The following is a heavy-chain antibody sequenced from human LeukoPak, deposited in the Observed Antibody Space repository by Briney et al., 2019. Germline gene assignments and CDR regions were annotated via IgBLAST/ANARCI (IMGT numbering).Heavy chain of an antibody. J-gene: IGHJ5*02. CDR2: IYYSGST. CDR3: ARGETMIVVVSSCWFDP. D-gene: IGHD3-22*01. V-gene: IGHV4-34*01. Sequence: SETLSLTCAVYGGSFSGYYWGWIRQPPGKGLEWIGSIYYSGSTYYNPSLKSRVTISVDTSKNQFSLKLSSVTAADTAVYYCARGETMIVVVSSCWFDPWGQGTLVTVSS. CDR1: GGSFSGYY.